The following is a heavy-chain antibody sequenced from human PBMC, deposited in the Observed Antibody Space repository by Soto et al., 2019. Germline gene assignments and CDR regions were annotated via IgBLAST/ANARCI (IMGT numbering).Heavy chain of an antibody. V-gene: IGHV3-21*01. Sequence: GGSLRLSCAVSGFTFSDFDMTWVRQAPGKGLEWVSSITSNSVYVYYADSLKGRFTISRDNAKSSLYLQMNSLRADDTAVYYCARDLSGGNFYYHGLDVWGQGTTVTVSS. J-gene: IGHJ6*02. D-gene: IGHD1-26*01. CDR3: ARDLSGGNFYYHGLDV. CDR1: GFTFSDFD. CDR2: ITSNSVYV.